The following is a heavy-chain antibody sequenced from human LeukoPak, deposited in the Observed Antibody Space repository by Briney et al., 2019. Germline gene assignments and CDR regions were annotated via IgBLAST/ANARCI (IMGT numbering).Heavy chain of an antibody. D-gene: IGHD4-11*01. CDR3: ARDQYLDY. J-gene: IGHJ4*02. V-gene: IGHV3-11*01. CDR2: ISRGGNSI. Sequence: PGGSLRLSCAASGFIFSDYYMNWLRQAPGKGLEWVSSISRGGNSIYYADSVKGRLTISRDNAKNSLCLQMNSLRAEDTAVYYCARDQYLDYRGQGTLVTVSS. CDR1: GFIFSDYY.